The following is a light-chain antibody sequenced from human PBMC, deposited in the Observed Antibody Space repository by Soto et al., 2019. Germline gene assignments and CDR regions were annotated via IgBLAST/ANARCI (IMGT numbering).Light chain of an antibody. Sequence: ESVLTQSPGTLSLSPGERATLSCRASQSVSSNYLAWYQQKPGQAPRLLIYGASTRATGIPDRFSGSGSGTDFTLTISRLEPEDSAVSCCQQYGSSPTWTFGRGTKVEIK. CDR2: GAS. J-gene: IGKJ1*01. V-gene: IGKV3-20*01. CDR1: QSVSSNY. CDR3: QQYGSSPTWT.